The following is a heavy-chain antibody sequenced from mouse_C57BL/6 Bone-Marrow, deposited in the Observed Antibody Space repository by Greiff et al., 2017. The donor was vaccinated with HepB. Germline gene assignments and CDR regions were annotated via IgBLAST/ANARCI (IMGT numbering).Heavy chain of an antibody. CDR1: GYTFTSYW. V-gene: IGHV1-64*01. CDR3: AKRAYYGSSYPDY. CDR2: IHPNSGST. J-gene: IGHJ2*01. D-gene: IGHD1-1*01. Sequence: QVQLQQPGAELVKPGASVKLSCKASGYTFTSYWMHWVKQRPGQGLEWIGMIHPNSGSTNYNEKFKSKATLTVDKSSSTAYMQLSSLTSEDSAVYYCAKRAYYGSSYPDYWGQGTTLTVSS.